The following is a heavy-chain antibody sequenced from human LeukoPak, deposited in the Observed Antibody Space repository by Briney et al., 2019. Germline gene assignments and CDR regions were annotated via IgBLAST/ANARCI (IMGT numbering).Heavy chain of an antibody. CDR2: IYYSGST. J-gene: IGHJ4*02. Sequence: SETLSLTCPVSGASISSNNYYWGWIRQPPGNRLEWIGSIYYSGSTFYNPSLKSRVTISVDSSSHQFSLRLSSMTAADTAVYYCAREDNYDFWSGMTGGQIDYWGQGTLVTVSS. V-gene: IGHV4-39*07. D-gene: IGHD3-3*01. CDR1: GASISSNNYY. CDR3: AREDNYDFWSGMTGGQIDY.